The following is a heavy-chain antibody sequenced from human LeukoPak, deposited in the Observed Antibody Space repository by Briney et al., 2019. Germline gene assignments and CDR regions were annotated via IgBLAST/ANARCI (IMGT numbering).Heavy chain of an antibody. V-gene: IGHV3-21*01. CDR2: ISSSSGYI. CDR1: GFTFSSYS. CDR3: ARGCGTRCYTSDY. D-gene: IGHD2-2*02. Sequence: GGSLRLSCAASGFTFSSYSMNWVRQAPGKGLEWVSSISSSSGYIYYADSVKGRFTTSRDNAKNSLYLQMNSLRAEDTAVYYCARGCGTRCYTSDYWGQGTLVTVSS. J-gene: IGHJ4*02.